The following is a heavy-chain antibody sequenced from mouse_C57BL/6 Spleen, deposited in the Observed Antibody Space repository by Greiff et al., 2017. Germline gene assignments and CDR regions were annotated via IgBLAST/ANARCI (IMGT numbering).Heavy chain of an antibody. V-gene: IGHV1-82*01. Sequence: QVQLQQSGPELVKPGASVKISCKASGYAFSSSWMNWVKQRPGKGLEWIGRIYPGDGDTNYNGKFKGKATLTADKSSSTAYLQLSSLTSEDSAVYFCARDTTVVAGTDYWGQGTSLTVSS. CDR3: ARDTTVVAGTDY. D-gene: IGHD1-1*01. CDR2: IYPGDGDT. J-gene: IGHJ2*02. CDR1: GYAFSSSW.